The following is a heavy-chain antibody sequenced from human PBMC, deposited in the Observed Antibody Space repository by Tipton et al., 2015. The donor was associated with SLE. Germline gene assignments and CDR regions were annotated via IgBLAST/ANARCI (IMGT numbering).Heavy chain of an antibody. CDR3: ARSAEYFQD. CDR2: IYYSGNT. CDR1: GGSVSSGSYY. J-gene: IGHJ1*01. V-gene: IGHV4-61*01. Sequence: LRLSCTVSGGSVSSGSYYWSWIRQPPGKGLEWIGYIYYSGNTNYNPSLKSRVRMSVDTSKNQISLKLNSVIAADTAVYYCARSAEYFQDWGQGTLVTVSS.